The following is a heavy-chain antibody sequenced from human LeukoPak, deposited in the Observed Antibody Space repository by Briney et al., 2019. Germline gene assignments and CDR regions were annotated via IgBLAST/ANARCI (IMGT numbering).Heavy chain of an antibody. V-gene: IGHV1-2*02. Sequence: GASVKVSCKASGYTFTGYYMHWVRQAPGQGLEWMGWINPNSGGTNYAQKFQGRVTMTRDTSISTAYMGRSRLRSDDTAVYYCARDSLYCSSTSCYPNYYYYYYMDVWGKGTTVTVSS. CDR1: GYTFTGYY. CDR2: INPNSGGT. D-gene: IGHD2-2*01. CDR3: ARDSLYCSSTSCYPNYYYYYYMDV. J-gene: IGHJ6*03.